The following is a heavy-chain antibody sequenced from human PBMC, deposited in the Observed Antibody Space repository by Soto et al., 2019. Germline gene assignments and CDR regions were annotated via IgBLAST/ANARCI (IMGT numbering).Heavy chain of an antibody. CDR2: ISAYNGNT. V-gene: IGHV1-18*01. J-gene: IGHJ4*02. CDR3: ERPYDFWSGSGPFDY. CDR1: GYTFTSYG. Sequence: ASVKVSCKASGYTFTSYGISWVRQAPGQGLEWMGWISAYNGNTNYAQKLQGRVTMTTDTSTSTAYMELRSLRSDDTAVYYCERPYDFWSGSGPFDYWGQGTLVTVSS. D-gene: IGHD3-3*01.